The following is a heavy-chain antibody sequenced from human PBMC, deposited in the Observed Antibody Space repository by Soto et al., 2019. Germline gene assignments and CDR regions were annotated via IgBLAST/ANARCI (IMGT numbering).Heavy chain of an antibody. D-gene: IGHD1-7*01. J-gene: IGHJ4*02. V-gene: IGHV3-72*01. Sequence: EVQLVESGGNLVQPGGSLRLSCAGSGFTFSDYYIDWVRQAPGKGLEWVGRSRDKGNSYSPDYGASVRDRFTVSRDGSKNSLYLQMNSLETGETALYYCVRSLPGTTSFDYWGRGTLVTVSS. CDR2: SRDKGNSYSP. CDR1: GFTFSDYY. CDR3: VRSLPGTTSFDY.